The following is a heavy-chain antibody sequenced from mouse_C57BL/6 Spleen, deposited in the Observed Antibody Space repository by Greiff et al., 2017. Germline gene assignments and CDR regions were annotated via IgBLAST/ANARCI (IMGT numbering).Heavy chain of an antibody. D-gene: IGHD1-1*01. CDR1: GYTFTSYW. J-gene: IGHJ2*01. V-gene: IGHV1-69*01. Sequence: QVQLKQPGAELVMPGASVKLSCKASGYTFTSYWMHWVKQRPGQGLEWIGEIDPSDSYTNYNQKFKGKSTLTVDKSSSTAYMQLSSLTSEDSAVYYCARPYYGSRGNFDYWGQGTTLTVSS. CDR2: IDPSDSYT. CDR3: ARPYYGSRGNFDY.